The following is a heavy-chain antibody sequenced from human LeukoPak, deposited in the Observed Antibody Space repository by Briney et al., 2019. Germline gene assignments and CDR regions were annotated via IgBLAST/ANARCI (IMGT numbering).Heavy chain of an antibody. V-gene: IGHV3-23*01. CDR3: AKEITMVRGVKPNWFDP. Sequence: GGSLRLSCAASGFTFSSYAMSWVRQAPGKGLEWVSAISGSGGSTYYADSVKGRFTISRDNSKNTLYLQMNSLRAEDTAVYYCAKEITMVRGVKPNWFDPWGQGTMAAVSS. J-gene: IGHJ5*02. CDR2: ISGSGGST. D-gene: IGHD3-10*01. CDR1: GFTFSSYA.